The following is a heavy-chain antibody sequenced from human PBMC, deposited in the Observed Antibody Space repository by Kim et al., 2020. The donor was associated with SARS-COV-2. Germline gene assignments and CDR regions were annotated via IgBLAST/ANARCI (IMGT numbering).Heavy chain of an antibody. CDR3: AEMGTTWYFDL. CDR2: IYYSGNT. J-gene: IGHJ2*01. D-gene: IGHD1-1*01. V-gene: IGHV4-39*01. Sequence: SETLSLTCTVSGGSISSSRSYYWGWVRQPPGKGLEWIGSIYYSGNTYHNPSLKSRLTISVDTSKNQFSLKLTSVTTADTAVYYCAEMGTTWYFDLGGRGTLVTVSS. CDR1: GGSISSSRSYY.